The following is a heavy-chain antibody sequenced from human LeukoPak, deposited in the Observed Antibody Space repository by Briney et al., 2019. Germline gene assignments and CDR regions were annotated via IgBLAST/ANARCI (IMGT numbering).Heavy chain of an antibody. Sequence: GASVKVSCKVSGYTLTELSMHWVRQAPGKGLEWMGGFDPEDGETIYAQKFQGRVTMTEDTSTDTAYMELSSLRSEDTAVYYCATGLYGSGSYSVTFDYWGQGTLVTVSS. D-gene: IGHD3-10*01. V-gene: IGHV1-24*01. J-gene: IGHJ4*02. CDR2: FDPEDGET. CDR3: ATGLYGSGSYSVTFDY. CDR1: GYTLTELS.